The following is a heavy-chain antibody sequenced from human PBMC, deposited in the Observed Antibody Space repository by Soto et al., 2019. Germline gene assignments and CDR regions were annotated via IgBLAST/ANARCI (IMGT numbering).Heavy chain of an antibody. CDR3: ARLRSLPSTSKFGNDFDY. J-gene: IGHJ4*02. Sequence: GESLKISCTASGYNFNNNWIGWVRQTPGKGLEWMGRIEPSDSYIDYSPSFKGHVTISSDKSIKTVYLQWSSLKASDTAMYYCARLRSLPSTSKFGNDFDYWGQGALGTVSS. D-gene: IGHD1-1*01. CDR2: IEPSDSYI. V-gene: IGHV5-10-1*01. CDR1: GYNFNNNW.